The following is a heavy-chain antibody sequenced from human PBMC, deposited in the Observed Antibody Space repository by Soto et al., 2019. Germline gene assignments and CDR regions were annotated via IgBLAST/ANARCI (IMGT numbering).Heavy chain of an antibody. CDR3: AREGSSCWYIYYYYGMDV. CDR1: GFTFSSYA. CDR2: ISYDGSNK. D-gene: IGHD6-13*01. Sequence: QVQLVESGGGVVQPGRSLRLSCAASGFTFSSYAMHWVRQAPGKGLEWVAVISYDGSNKYYADSVKGRFTISRDNSKNTLYLQMNSLRAEDTAVYYCAREGSSCWYIYYYYGMDVWGQGTTVTVSS. J-gene: IGHJ6*02. V-gene: IGHV3-30-3*01.